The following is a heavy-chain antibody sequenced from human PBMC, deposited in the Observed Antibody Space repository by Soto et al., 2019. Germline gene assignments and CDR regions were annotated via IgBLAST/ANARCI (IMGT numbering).Heavy chain of an antibody. J-gene: IGHJ5*02. CDR1: GYTFTSYG. D-gene: IGHD3-9*01. Sequence: QVQLVQSGAEVKKPGASVKVSCKASGYTFTSYGISWVRQAPGQGLEWMGWISAYNGNTNYAQKLQGRGTMTTDTSTSTVYMLLRSLRSDDTAVYYCARDYYDIFPGSRIRSLVFDPWGQGTLVTVSS. CDR3: ARDYYDIFPGSRIRSLVFDP. V-gene: IGHV1-18*01. CDR2: ISAYNGNT.